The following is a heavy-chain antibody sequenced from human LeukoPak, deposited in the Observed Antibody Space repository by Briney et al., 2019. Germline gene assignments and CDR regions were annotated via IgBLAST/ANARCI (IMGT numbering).Heavy chain of an antibody. J-gene: IGHJ4*02. CDR2: MNPNSGNT. V-gene: IGHV1-8*01. D-gene: IGHD3-3*01. Sequence: ASVTVSCKASGYTFTSYDINWVRQATGQGLEWMGWMNPNSGNTGYAQKFQGRVTMTRNTSISTAYMELSSLRSEDTAVYYCARATIFGVVIIYWGQGTLVTGSS. CDR1: GYTFTSYD. CDR3: ARATIFGVVIIY.